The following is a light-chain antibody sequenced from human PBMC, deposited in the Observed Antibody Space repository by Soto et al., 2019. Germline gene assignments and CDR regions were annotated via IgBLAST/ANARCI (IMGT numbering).Light chain of an antibody. CDR3: SSYTSSSTLA. J-gene: IGLJ2*01. CDR1: SSDVGAYNY. V-gene: IGLV2-14*03. CDR2: DVS. Sequence: QSALTQPASMSGSPGQSITISCTGTSSDVGAYNYVSWYQHHPGKAPKLMIYDVSNRPSGVSNRFSGSKSGNTASLTISGLQAEDEADYYCSSYTSSSTLAFGGGTKLTVL.